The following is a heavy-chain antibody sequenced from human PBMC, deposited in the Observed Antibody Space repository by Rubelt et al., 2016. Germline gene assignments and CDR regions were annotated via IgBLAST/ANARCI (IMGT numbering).Heavy chain of an antibody. V-gene: IGHV4-59*01. D-gene: IGHD2-15*01. CDR2: VYNSGSS. J-gene: IGHJ4*02. Sequence: QVQLQESGPGLVKPSETLSLTCTVSGGSISTYYWSWIRQPPGKGLEWIGYVYNSGSSDYNPSLKSRVTISIDTSRTQFSLKLTSVTAADKAVYYCARVTPYHTYCSGGMCHLDSWGPGTLVTVSS. CDR3: ARVTPYHTYCSGGMCHLDS. CDR1: GGSISTYY.